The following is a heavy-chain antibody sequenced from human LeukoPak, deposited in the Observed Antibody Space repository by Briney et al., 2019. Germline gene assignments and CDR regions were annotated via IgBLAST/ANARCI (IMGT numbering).Heavy chain of an antibody. V-gene: IGHV4-30-2*01. CDR2: IYHSGST. CDR1: GGSISSGGYS. J-gene: IGHJ3*02. Sequence: SETLSLTCSVSGGSISSGGYSWSWIRQPQGKGLEWIGYIYHSGSTYYNPSLKSRVTISVDRSKNQFSLKLSSVTAADTAVYYCASYSPGASDAFDIWGQGTMVTVSS. CDR3: ASYSPGASDAFDI. D-gene: IGHD2-15*01.